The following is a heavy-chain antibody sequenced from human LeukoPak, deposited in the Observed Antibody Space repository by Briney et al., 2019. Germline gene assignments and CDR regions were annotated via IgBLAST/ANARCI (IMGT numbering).Heavy chain of an antibody. Sequence: ASVKVSCKASGYTFTGYYMHWVRQAPGQGLEWMGWINPNSGGTNYAQKFQGRVTMTRDTSISTAYMELSRLRSDDTAVYYCARGVDEYYYGSGSYRPYYFDYWGQGTLVTVSS. V-gene: IGHV1-2*02. CDR1: GYTFTGYY. D-gene: IGHD3-10*01. CDR2: INPNSGGT. J-gene: IGHJ4*02. CDR3: ARGVDEYYYGSGSYRPYYFDY.